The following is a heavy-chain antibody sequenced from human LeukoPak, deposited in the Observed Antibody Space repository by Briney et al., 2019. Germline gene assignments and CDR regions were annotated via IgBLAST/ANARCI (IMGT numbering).Heavy chain of an antibody. D-gene: IGHD1-26*01. CDR2: INSDGSST. V-gene: IGHV3-74*01. Sequence: GGSLRLSCAASGFTLSSYWMHWVRHAPGKGLVWVSRINSDGSSTSYADSVKGRFTISRDNAKNTLYLQMNSLRAEDTAVYYCARVLDGVGATRSFDYWGQGTLVTVSS. CDR1: GFTLSSYW. CDR3: ARVLDGVGATRSFDY. J-gene: IGHJ4*02.